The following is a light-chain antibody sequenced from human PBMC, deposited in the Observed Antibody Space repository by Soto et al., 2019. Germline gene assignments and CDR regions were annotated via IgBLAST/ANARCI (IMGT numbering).Light chain of an antibody. CDR3: SSFSVASPL. V-gene: IGLV2-14*01. CDR2: DVS. Sequence: QSALTQPASMSGSPGQSVTISCAGTSNDIGGYNYVSWYQHHPGTAPKLIIYDVSSRPSGVSHRFSGSKSGNTASLTISGLQAEDEVDYYCSSFSVASPLFGTGTKVTVL. J-gene: IGLJ1*01. CDR1: SNDIGGYNY.